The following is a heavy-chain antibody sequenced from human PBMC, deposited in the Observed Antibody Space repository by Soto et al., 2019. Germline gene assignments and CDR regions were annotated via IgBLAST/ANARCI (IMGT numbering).Heavy chain of an antibody. J-gene: IGHJ5*02. Sequence: SGPTLVNPTQTLTLTCTFSGFSLSTGGVGVGWIRQPPGKALEWLALIYWNDEKHYSPSLKSRLTITKDTSKNQVVLTMTNMDPVDTATYYCARRRNVVAGPYNCFDPWGQGTLVTVSS. CDR3: ARRRNVVAGPYNCFDP. CDR1: GFSLSTGGVG. CDR2: IYWNDEK. D-gene: IGHD6-19*01. V-gene: IGHV2-5*01.